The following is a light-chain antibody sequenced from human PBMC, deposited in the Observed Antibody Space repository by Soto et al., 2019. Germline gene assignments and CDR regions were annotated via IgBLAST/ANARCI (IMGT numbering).Light chain of an antibody. J-gene: IGLJ2*01. CDR2: EVS. V-gene: IGLV2-23*02. Sequence: QSVLTQPASVSGSPGQSITISCTGTSSDVGSYNLVSWYQQHPGKAPKLMIYEVSKRPSGVSNRFSGSKSDNTASLTISGLQAEDEADYYCCSYAGSSTFEVFGGGTKLTVL. CDR3: CSYAGSSTFEV. CDR1: SSDVGSYNL.